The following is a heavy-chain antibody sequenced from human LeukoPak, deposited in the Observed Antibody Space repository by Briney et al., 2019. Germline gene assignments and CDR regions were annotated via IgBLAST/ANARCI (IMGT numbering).Heavy chain of an antibody. D-gene: IGHD1-26*01. Sequence: PSETLSLTCAVYGGSFSGYYWSWIRQPPGKGLEWIGEISHSGSTNYNPSLKSRVTISVDTSKNQFSLKLSSVTAADTAVYYCARVPSFGGSYVDFVDYWGQGTLVTVSS. CDR3: ARVPSFGGSYVDFVDY. CDR1: GGSFSGYY. J-gene: IGHJ4*02. CDR2: ISHSGST. V-gene: IGHV4-34*01.